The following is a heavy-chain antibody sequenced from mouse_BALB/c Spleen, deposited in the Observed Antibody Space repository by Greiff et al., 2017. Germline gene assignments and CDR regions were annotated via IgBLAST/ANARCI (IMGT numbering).Heavy chain of an antibody. CDR2: ISDGGSYT. CDR3: ARSYYGLYYFDY. Sequence: DVMLVESGGGLVKPGGSLKLSCAASGFTFSDYYMYWVRQTPEKRLEWVATISDGGSYTYYPDSVKGRFTISRDNAKNNLYLQMSSLKSEDTAMYYCARSYYGLYYFDYWGQGTTLTVSS. V-gene: IGHV5-4*02. D-gene: IGHD1-2*01. CDR1: GFTFSDYY. J-gene: IGHJ2*01.